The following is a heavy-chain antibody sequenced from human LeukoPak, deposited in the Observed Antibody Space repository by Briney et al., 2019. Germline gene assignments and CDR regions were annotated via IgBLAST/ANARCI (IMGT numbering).Heavy chain of an antibody. CDR2: INPNIGGT. CDR3: ARTSGVRGVMAY. J-gene: IGHJ4*02. V-gene: IGHV1-2*02. CDR1: GYTXTGYF. Sequence: ASVKVSCKASGYTXTGYFMHGVRQAPGQGLEWMGWINPNIGGTNYAQKFQGRVTLTRDTSINTAYMELSRLTSDDTALYYCARTSGVRGVMAYWGQGTLVTVSS. D-gene: IGHD3-10*01.